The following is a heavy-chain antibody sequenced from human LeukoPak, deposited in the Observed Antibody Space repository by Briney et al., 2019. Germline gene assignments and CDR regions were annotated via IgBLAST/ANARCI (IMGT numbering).Heavy chain of an antibody. CDR2: ISSSSSTI. Sequence: GGSLRLSCAASGFTFSSYSMNWVRQAPGKGLEWVSYISSSSSTIYYADSVKGRFTISRDNAKNSLYLQMNSLRAEDTAVYYCARVNSDYYGSGSYFDYWGQGTLVTVSS. CDR1: GFTFSSYS. CDR3: ARVNSDYYGSGSYFDY. D-gene: IGHD3-10*01. J-gene: IGHJ4*02. V-gene: IGHV3-48*01.